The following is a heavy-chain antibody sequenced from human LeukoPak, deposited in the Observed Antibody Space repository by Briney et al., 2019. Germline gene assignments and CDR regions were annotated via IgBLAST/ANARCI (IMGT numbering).Heavy chain of an antibody. Sequence: SETLSLTCTVSGGSISSSSYYWGWIRQPPGKGLEWIGSIYYSGSTYYNPSLKSRVTISVDTSKNQFSLKLSSVTAADTAVYYCARHGRITRLYYFDYWGQGTLVTVSS. J-gene: IGHJ4*02. V-gene: IGHV4-39*01. D-gene: IGHD3-3*01. CDR1: GGSISSSSYY. CDR2: IYYSGST. CDR3: ARHGRITRLYYFDY.